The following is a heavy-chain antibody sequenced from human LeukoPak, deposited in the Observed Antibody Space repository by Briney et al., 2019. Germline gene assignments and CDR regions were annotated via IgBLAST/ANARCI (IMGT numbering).Heavy chain of an antibody. Sequence: ASVKVSCKASGYTFTSYGISGVRQAPGQGLEWMGWISAYNGNTNYAQKLQGRVTMTTDTSTSTAYMELRSLRSDDTAVYYCARVVANYYYYYMDVWGKGTTVTVSS. CDR1: GYTFTSYG. CDR2: ISAYNGNT. CDR3: ARVVANYYYYYMDV. D-gene: IGHD2-15*01. J-gene: IGHJ6*03. V-gene: IGHV1-18*01.